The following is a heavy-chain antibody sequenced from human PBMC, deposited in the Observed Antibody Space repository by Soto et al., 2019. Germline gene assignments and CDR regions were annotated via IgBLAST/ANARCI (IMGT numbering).Heavy chain of an antibody. CDR3: AKVLYCSGGSCYSQGYYYGMDV. D-gene: IGHD2-15*01. V-gene: IGHV3-23*01. J-gene: IGHJ6*02. CDR1: GFTFSTYA. CDR2: ISGSGGST. Sequence: GGSVRLSFEAFGFTFSTYAMSWFRQALGKGLEWVSAISGSGGSTYYADSVKGRFTISRDNSKNTLYLQMNSLRAEDTAVYYCAKVLYCSGGSCYSQGYYYGMDVRGQGTTVTVSS.